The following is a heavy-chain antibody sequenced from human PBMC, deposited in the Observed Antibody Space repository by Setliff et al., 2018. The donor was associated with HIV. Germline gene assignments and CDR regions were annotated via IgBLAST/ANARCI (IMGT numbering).Heavy chain of an antibody. CDR1: EFSFNNSW. V-gene: IGHV3-74*03. J-gene: IGHJ5*01. D-gene: IGHD3-16*01. CDR3: ARGGANPSWFDS. CDR2: INTDGSSA. Sequence: GGSLRLSCASSEFSFNNSWMHWVRQAPGKGLVWVSRINTDGSSATYADSVKGRFTNSRDNAKNTLYLQMDSLRAEDTAVYYCARGGANPSWFDSWGQGTLVTVSS.